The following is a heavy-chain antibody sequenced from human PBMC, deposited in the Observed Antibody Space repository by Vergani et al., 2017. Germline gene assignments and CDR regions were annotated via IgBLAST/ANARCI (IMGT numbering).Heavy chain of an antibody. CDR3: AKFVVVPAAIDY. J-gene: IGHJ4*02. CDR1: GFTFSSYG. CDR2: IWYDGSNK. V-gene: IGHV3-33*06. Sequence: QVQLVESGGGVVQPGRSLRLSCAASGFTFSSYGMHWVRQAPGKGLEWVAVIWYDGSNKYYADSVKGRFTISRDNSKNTLYLQMNSLRAEDTAVYYCAKFVVVPAAIDYWGQGTLVTVSS. D-gene: IGHD2-2*02.